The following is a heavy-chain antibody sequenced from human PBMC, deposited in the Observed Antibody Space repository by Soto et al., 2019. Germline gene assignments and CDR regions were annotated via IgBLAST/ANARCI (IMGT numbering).Heavy chain of an antibody. D-gene: IGHD6-13*01. CDR3: ARDLRPKQLVLFDWFDP. CDR1: GFTFSSYG. Sequence: GGSLRLSCAASGFTFSSYGMHWVRQAPGKGLEWVAVIWYDGSNKYYADSVKGRFTISRDNSKNTLYLQMNSLRAEDTAVYYCARDLRPKQLVLFDWFDPWGQGTLVTVSS. CDR2: IWYDGSNK. V-gene: IGHV3-33*01. J-gene: IGHJ5*02.